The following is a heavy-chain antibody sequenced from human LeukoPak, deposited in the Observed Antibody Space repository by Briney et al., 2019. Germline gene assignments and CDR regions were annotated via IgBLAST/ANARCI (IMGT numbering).Heavy chain of an antibody. CDR2: ISTSGST. D-gene: IGHD5-12*01. CDR1: GGSISSYY. Sequence: SETLSLTCTVSGGSISSYYWSWIRQPAGKGLESIGHISTSGSTNYNPSLKSRVTMSVDTSKNQFSLKLSSVTAADTAVYYCARDGYSGNDGLWGQGSLVTVSS. V-gene: IGHV4-4*07. J-gene: IGHJ4*02. CDR3: ARDGYSGNDGL.